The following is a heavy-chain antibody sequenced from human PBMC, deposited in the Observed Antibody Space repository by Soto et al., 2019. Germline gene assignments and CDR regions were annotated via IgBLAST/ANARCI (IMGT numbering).Heavy chain of an antibody. CDR2: INPSGGST. CDR3: AREGALYHISWTTYFDS. V-gene: IGHV1-46*01. J-gene: IGHJ4*02. Sequence: QVQLVKSGAEAKKPGASVKVSCKASGYMFTNYYLHWVRHAPGQGLEWKGMINPSGGSTSYAQNFRDRVTLTRDMSTTTIYLEMNSLRFADTAVYYWAREGALYHISWTTYFDSWGQGILVTVSS. CDR1: GYMFTNYY. D-gene: IGHD6-13*01.